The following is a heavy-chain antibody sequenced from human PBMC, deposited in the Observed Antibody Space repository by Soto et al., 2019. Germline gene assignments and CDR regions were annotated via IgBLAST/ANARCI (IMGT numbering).Heavy chain of an antibody. Sequence: SETLSLTCAVSGGSISSGGYSWSWIRQAPGKGLEWIGYIYHSGSTYYNPSLRSRVTISVDRSKNHFSLKLSSVTAADTAVYYCARDRRLITMVRGVSLWFDLWGKGTLVTVSS. CDR2: IYHSGST. J-gene: IGHJ5*02. V-gene: IGHV4-30-2*01. D-gene: IGHD3-10*01. CDR3: ARDRRLITMVRGVSLWFDL. CDR1: GGSISSGGYS.